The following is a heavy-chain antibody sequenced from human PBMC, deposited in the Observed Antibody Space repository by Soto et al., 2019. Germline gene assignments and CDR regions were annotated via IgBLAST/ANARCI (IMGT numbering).Heavy chain of an antibody. J-gene: IGHJ4*02. CDR1: GGTFSNYV. Sequence: QVQLVQSGAEVKKPGSSVKVSCKASGGTFSNYVVNWVRQAPGQGLEWMGRIIPISGAANYAQKFQGRVTIPREKSTSTSYMKLSSLSSEDTAVYYCARDMTRPVAPYFDFWGQGTLVTVSS. CDR3: ARDMTRPVAPYFDF. D-gene: IGHD4-17*01. CDR2: IIPISGAA. V-gene: IGHV1-69*06.